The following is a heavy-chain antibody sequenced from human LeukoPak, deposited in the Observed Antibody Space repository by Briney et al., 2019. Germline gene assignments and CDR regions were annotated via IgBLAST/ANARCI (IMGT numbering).Heavy chain of an antibody. CDR3: AKDHDEGAGASDY. CDR1: GFTFSSYS. CDR2: ISSSSSTI. J-gene: IGHJ4*02. D-gene: IGHD1-26*01. V-gene: IGHV3-48*01. Sequence: GGSLRLSCAASGFTFSSYSMNWVRQAPGKGLEWVSYISSSSSTIYYADSVKGRFTISRDNAKNTLYLQMNSLRAEDTAVYYCAKDHDEGAGASDYWGQGTLVTVSS.